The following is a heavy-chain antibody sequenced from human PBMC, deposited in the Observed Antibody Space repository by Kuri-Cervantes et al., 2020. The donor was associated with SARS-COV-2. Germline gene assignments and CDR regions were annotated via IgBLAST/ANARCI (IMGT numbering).Heavy chain of an antibody. CDR2: IYYSGNT. CDR1: GGSISSYY. CDR3: ARSGYYSRGVTYYYMDV. J-gene: IGHJ6*03. D-gene: IGHD3-22*01. V-gene: IGHV4-59*12. Sequence: SETLSLTCTVSGGSISSYYWSWIRQPPGQGLEWLGYIYYSGNTKYNPSLESRVTISLDTSRNQFSLKLSSVTAADSAVYYCARSGYYSRGVTYYYMDVWDKGTTVTVSS.